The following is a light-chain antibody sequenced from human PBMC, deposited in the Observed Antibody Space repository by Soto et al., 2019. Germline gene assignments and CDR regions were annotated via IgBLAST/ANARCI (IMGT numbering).Light chain of an antibody. CDR1: QTLTDSY. CDR2: GTS. CDR3: QQFSGSFS. V-gene: IGKV3-20*01. J-gene: IGKJ4*01. Sequence: IVWTQSPGTLSLSPGESATLSCRSSQTLTDSYLAWYQQTPGQAPRPLIYGTSNRAAGVPNRFSGAGSGTDFTLTISRLEPEDFAVYYCQQFSGSFSFGGGTKVDI.